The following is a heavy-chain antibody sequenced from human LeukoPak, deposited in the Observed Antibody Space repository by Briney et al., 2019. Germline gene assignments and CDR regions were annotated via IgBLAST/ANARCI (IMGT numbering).Heavy chain of an antibody. J-gene: IGHJ5*02. CDR3: TTEVGATNWFDP. CDR1: GFTFSSYW. Sequence: GGSLRLSCAASGFTFSSYWMSWVRQAPGKGLEWVGRIKSKTDGGTTDYAAPVKGRFTISRDDSKNTLYLQMNSLKTEDTAVYYCTTEVGATNWFDPWGQGTLVTVSS. D-gene: IGHD1-26*01. V-gene: IGHV3-15*01. CDR2: IKSKTDGGTT.